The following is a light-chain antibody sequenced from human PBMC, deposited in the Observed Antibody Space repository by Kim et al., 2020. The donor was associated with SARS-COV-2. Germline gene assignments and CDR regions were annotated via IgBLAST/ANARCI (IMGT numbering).Light chain of an antibody. Sequence: VQNVRIAVQGDILTTYDVSWYQEKSGRAPRLVIFDNNRRPAGSPDRFSGSSSGDTASLTITGAQAEDEADYYCNSRDTTSDHIVVFGGGTQLTVL. CDR2: DNN. CDR3: NSRDTTSDHIVV. J-gene: IGLJ2*01. CDR1: ILTTYD. V-gene: IGLV3-19*01.